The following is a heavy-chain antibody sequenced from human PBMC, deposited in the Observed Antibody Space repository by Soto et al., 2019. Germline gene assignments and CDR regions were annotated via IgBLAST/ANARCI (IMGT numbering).Heavy chain of an antibody. CDR2: ISYDGSNK. J-gene: IGHJ6*02. Sequence: PGGSLRLSCAASGFTFSSYGMHWVRQAPGKGLEWGAVISYDGSNKYYADSVKGRFTISRDNSKNTLYLQMNSLRAEDTAVYYCAKCRDSSSWPFYYYYYGMDVWGQGTTVTVSS. CDR1: GFTFSSYG. V-gene: IGHV3-30*18. CDR3: AKCRDSSSWPFYYYYYGMDV. D-gene: IGHD6-13*01.